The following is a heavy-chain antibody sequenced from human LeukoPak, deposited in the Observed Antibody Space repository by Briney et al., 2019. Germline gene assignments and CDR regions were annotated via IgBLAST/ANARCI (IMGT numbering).Heavy chain of an antibody. J-gene: IGHJ4*02. Sequence: GRSLRLSCAASGFTFSSYGMHWVRQAPGKGLEWVAVIWYDGSNKYYADSVKGRFTISRDNSKNTLYLQMNSLRAEDTAVYYCARAQAEYHDTKYYFDYWGQGTLVTVSS. V-gene: IGHV3-33*01. CDR2: IWYDGSNK. CDR1: GFTFSSYG. D-gene: IGHD3-22*01. CDR3: ARAQAEYHDTKYYFDY.